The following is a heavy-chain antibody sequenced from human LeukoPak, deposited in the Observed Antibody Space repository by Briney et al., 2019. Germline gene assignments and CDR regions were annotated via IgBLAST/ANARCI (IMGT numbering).Heavy chain of an antibody. CDR3: VRWDSGSPGD. V-gene: IGHV3-72*01. J-gene: IGHJ4*02. Sequence: GGSLRLSCAAPGFTFIDNYSDWVRQAPGKGLKWVGRSKNKLNGYTIEYAASVKGRFNISRDDSKKSLYLQMDSLKTEDTAMYYCVRWDSGSPGDWGQGTLVTVSS. D-gene: IGHD1-26*01. CDR1: GFTFIDNY. CDR2: SKNKLNGYTI.